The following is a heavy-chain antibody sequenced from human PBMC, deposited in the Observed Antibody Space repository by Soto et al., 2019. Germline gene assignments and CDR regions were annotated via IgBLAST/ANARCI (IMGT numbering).Heavy chain of an antibody. D-gene: IGHD3-10*01. J-gene: IGHJ6*02. V-gene: IGHV4-59*08. CDR3: ASHPFLSFGSPPSPLRSV. Sequence: QVQLQESGPGLVKPSETLSLTCTVSGASITDYYWSWIRQPPGKGLEWIGFIYYSGSTDYNPPLMSPVTLSHYNSNRPTSLQLSPVPAAYPAVYYCASHPFLSFGSPPSPLRSVWGQGTAVTLSS. CDR2: IYYSGST. CDR1: GASITDYY.